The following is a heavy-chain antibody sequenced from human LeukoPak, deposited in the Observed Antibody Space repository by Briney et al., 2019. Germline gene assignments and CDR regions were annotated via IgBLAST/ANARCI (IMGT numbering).Heavy chain of an antibody. J-gene: IGHJ4*02. CDR3: ASSSVVVPTNFDY. V-gene: IGHV4-59*02. CDR2: IYYSGST. Sequence: SETLSLTCTVSGGSVSGYFWTWIRQPPGKGLEWIGYIYYSGSTNYNPSLKSRVTMSVDTSKNQFSLKLSSVTAADTAVYYCASSSVVVPTNFDYWGQGTLVTVSS. D-gene: IGHD2-2*01. CDR1: GGSVSGYF.